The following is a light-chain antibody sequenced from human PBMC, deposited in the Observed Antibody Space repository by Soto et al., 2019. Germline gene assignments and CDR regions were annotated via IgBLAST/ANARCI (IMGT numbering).Light chain of an antibody. Sequence: ESGLTQSPGTLSLSPGERATLSCRASQSVSSSYLAWYQQKPGQAPRLLVYGTSSRATDIPDRFSGSGSGTDFTLTISRLEPEDFAVYYCQQYGSSPWTFGQGTKVDIK. CDR1: QSVSSSY. CDR2: GTS. CDR3: QQYGSSPWT. J-gene: IGKJ1*01. V-gene: IGKV3-20*01.